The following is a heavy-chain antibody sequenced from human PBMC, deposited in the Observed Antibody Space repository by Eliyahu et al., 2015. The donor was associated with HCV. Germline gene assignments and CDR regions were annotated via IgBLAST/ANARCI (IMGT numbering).Heavy chain of an antibody. V-gene: IGHV4-59*01. CDR3: ASGGGGIAVAGTGGWFDP. Sequence: QVQLQESGPGLVKPSETLSLXCTVSGGSIXTYYXSWXRQPPGKGLEWIGYIXYSGSTNYNPTLKSRVTISVDTSKNQFSLNLSSVTAADTAVYYCASGGGGIAVAGTGGWFDPWGQGTLVTVSS. J-gene: IGHJ5*02. CDR2: IXYSGST. D-gene: IGHD6-19*01. CDR1: GGSIXTYY.